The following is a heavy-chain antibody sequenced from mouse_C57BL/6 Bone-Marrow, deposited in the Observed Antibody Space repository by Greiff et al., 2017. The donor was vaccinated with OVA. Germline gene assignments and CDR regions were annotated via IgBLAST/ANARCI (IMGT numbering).Heavy chain of an antibody. CDR2: IYPSDSET. CDR1: GYTFTSYW. V-gene: IGHV1-61*01. Sequence: VQLQQPGAELVRPGSSVKLSCKASGYTFTSYWMDWVKQRPGQGLEWIGNIYPSDSETHYNQKFKDKDTLTVDKSSSTAYMQLSSLTSEDSAVYYFARRDYGNLYAMDYWGQGTSVTVSS. CDR3: ARRDYGNLYAMDY. J-gene: IGHJ4*01. D-gene: IGHD2-1*01.